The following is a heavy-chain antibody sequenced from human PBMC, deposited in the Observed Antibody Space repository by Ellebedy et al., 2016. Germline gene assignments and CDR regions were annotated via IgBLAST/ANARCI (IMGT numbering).Heavy chain of an antibody. J-gene: IGHJ4*02. CDR3: TRFNFGLQRYFDWFDF. V-gene: IGHV3-49*03. D-gene: IGHD3-9*01. Sequence: GGSLRLXCTASGFTFNDYAMNWFRQAPGKGLEWVGFIRAKAYGGTAEYAASVEGRFTISRDDSKGIAYLQMNSLRTEDTAVYYCTRFNFGLQRYFDWFDFWGQGTLVTVSS. CDR1: GFTFNDYA. CDR2: IRAKAYGGTA.